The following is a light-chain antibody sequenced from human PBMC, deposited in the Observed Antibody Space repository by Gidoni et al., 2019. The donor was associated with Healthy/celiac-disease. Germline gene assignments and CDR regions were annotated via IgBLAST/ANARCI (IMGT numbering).Light chain of an antibody. V-gene: IGKV1-33*01. CDR1: QDISNY. CDR2: DAS. Sequence: DIQMTHSPSSLSASVGDRVTITCQASQDISNYLNWYQQKPGKAPKLLIYDASNLETGVPTRFSGSGSGTDFTFTISSLQPEDIETYYCQQYDNALTFGGGTKVEIK. CDR3: QQYDNALT. J-gene: IGKJ4*01.